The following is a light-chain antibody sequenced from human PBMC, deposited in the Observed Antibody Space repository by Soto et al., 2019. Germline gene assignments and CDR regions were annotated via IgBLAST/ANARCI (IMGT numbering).Light chain of an antibody. CDR3: CSYAGSYV. V-gene: IGLV2-11*01. CDR1: SSDVGGYNY. Sequence: QSALTQPRSVSGSPGQSVTISCTGTSSDVGGYNYVSWYQQHPGKAPKLMIYDVNKRPSGVPDRFSASKSGNTASLTISGLQAEDEADYYCCSYAGSYVFGTGTKVTVL. CDR2: DVN. J-gene: IGLJ1*01.